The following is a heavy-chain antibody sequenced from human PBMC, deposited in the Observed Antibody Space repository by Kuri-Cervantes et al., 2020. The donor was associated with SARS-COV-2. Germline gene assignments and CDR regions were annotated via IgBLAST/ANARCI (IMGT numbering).Heavy chain of an antibody. CDR1: GFNFNNFD. CDR3: APRDY. J-gene: IGHJ4*02. CDR2: ILYHGVDS. V-gene: IGHV3-30-3*01. Sequence: GGSLRLSCAASGFNFNNFDINWVRQAPGKGLEWVAVILYHGVDSYYADSVKGRFTISRDNSKKTLYLQMNSLRVEDTALYYCAPRDYWGQGILVTVSS.